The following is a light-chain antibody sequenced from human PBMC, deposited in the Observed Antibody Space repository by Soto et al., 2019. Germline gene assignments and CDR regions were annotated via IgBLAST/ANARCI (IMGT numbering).Light chain of an antibody. J-gene: IGKJ2*01. Sequence: DLQMTQSPSTLSASVGDRVTITCRASQRISSWLAWYQQKPGKAPKLLIYDASSLESGVPSRFGGSGSGTEFTLAISSLQPDDVAAYYGQQYNSYYTFGQGTKLEIK. V-gene: IGKV1-5*01. CDR2: DAS. CDR1: QRISSW. CDR3: QQYNSYYT.